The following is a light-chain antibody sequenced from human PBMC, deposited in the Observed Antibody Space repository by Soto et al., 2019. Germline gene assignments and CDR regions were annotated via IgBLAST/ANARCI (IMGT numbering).Light chain of an antibody. CDR1: SGDVGRYDY. J-gene: IGLJ1*01. V-gene: IGLV2-8*01. CDR2: GVT. Sequence: QSVLTQPPSASGSPGQSVTFSCTGTSGDVGRYDYVSWYQQHPGKAPKLLIYGVTKRHAGVPDRFSGSKSGNTAFLTVSGLQSEDEAYYYCSSYAGSSIYVFGTGTKVTVL. CDR3: SSYAGSSIYV.